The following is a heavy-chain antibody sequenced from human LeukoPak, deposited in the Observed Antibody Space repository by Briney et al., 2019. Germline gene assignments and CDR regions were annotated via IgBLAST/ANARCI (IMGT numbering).Heavy chain of an antibody. J-gene: IGHJ4*02. D-gene: IGHD2-2*01. Sequence: SETLSLTCTVSGGSIGSGSYYWSWIRQPAGKGLEWIGRIYTKGSTDYNPSLKSRVTTSIDTSKNQFSLKLSSVTAADTAVYYCARDLYCTSTSCFNYWGQGTLVTVSS. CDR2: IYTKGST. V-gene: IGHV4-61*02. CDR1: GGSIGSGSYY. CDR3: ARDLYCTSTSCFNY.